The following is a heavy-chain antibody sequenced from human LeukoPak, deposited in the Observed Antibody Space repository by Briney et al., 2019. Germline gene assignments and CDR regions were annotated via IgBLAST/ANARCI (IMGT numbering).Heavy chain of an antibody. Sequence: GGSLRLSCAASGFTVSSNYMSWVRQAPGKGLEWVSVIYSGGSTYYADSVKGRFTISRDNSKNTLYLQMNSLRAEDTAVYYCASARDIVVVPAYFDYWGQGTLVTVSS. CDR2: IYSGGST. J-gene: IGHJ4*02. CDR3: ASARDIVVVPAYFDY. D-gene: IGHD2-2*01. CDR1: GFTVSSNY. V-gene: IGHV3-53*01.